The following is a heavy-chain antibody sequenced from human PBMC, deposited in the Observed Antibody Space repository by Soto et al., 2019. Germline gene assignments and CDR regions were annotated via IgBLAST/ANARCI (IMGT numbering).Heavy chain of an antibody. J-gene: IGHJ6*02. CDR3: ARGGSGRYYYYYGMDV. V-gene: IGHV4-34*01. CDR2: INHSGST. CDR1: GGSFSGYK. D-gene: IGHD3-3*01. Sequence: SQTISLTCAVYGGSFSGYKWSWIHQPPGKGLEWIGEINHSGSTNYNPSLKSRVTISVDTSKNQFSLKLSSVTAADTAVYYCARGGSGRYYYYYGMDVWGQGPTVT.